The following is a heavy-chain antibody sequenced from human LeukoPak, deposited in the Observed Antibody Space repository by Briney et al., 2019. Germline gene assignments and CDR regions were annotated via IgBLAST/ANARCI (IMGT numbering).Heavy chain of an antibody. CDR3: ARLDSSSWYLFHYFDY. CDR1: GGSISSSSYY. Sequence: KPSETLSLTCTVSGGSISSSSYYWGWIRQPPGKGLEWIGSIYYSGSTYYNPSLKSRVTISVDTSKNQFSLKLSSVTAADTAVYYCARLDSSSWYLFHYFDYWGQGTLSPSPQ. V-gene: IGHV4-39*01. CDR2: IYYSGST. J-gene: IGHJ4*02. D-gene: IGHD6-13*01.